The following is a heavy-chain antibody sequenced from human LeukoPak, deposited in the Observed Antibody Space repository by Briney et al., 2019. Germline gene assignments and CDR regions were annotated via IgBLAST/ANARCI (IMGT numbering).Heavy chain of an antibody. CDR1: GFTFSSYW. CDR3: AKDRGGHSGYDY. CDR2: INSDGSTT. V-gene: IGHV3-74*01. Sequence: GGSLRLSCAASGFTFSSYWMHWVRQAPGKGLVWVSRINSDGSTTSYADSVKGRFTISRDNSKNTLYLQMNSLRAEDTAVYYCAKDRGGHSGYDYWGQGTLVTVSS. J-gene: IGHJ4*02. D-gene: IGHD5-12*01.